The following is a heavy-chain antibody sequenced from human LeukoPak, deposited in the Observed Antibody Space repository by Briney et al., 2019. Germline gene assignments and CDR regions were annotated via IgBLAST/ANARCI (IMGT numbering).Heavy chain of an antibody. V-gene: IGHV1-69*13. D-gene: IGHD3-22*01. CDR1: GGTFSSYA. CDR2: IIPIFGTA. CDR3: ARHLYYYDSRGYSS. J-gene: IGHJ4*02. Sequence: SVKVSCKASGGTFSSYAISWVRQAPGQGLEWMGGIIPIFGTANYAQKFQGRVTITADESTSTAYMELSSLRSEDTAVYYCARHLYYYDSRGYSSWGQGTLVTVSS.